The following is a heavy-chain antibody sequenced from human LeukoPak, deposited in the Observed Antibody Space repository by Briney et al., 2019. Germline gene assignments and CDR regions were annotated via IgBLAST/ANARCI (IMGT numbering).Heavy chain of an antibody. CDR3: AGGGDGYYFDY. CDR2: IYPGDSDT. D-gene: IGHD3-16*01. V-gene: IGHV5-51*01. CDR1: GYNFFSHW. Sequence: GESLQISCQGSGYNFFSHWIGWVRQMPGKGLEWMGIIYPGDSDTRYSPSLQGQVTISADKSISTAYLQWSSLKASDTAMYYCAGGGDGYYFDYWGQGTLVTVSS. J-gene: IGHJ4*02.